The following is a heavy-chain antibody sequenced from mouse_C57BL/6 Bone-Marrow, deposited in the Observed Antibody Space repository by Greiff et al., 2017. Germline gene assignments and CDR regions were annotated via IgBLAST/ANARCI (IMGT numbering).Heavy chain of an antibody. V-gene: IGHV14-4*01. J-gene: IGHJ1*03. CDR1: GFNIKDDY. CDR2: IDPENGDN. Sequence: VQLQQSGAELVRPGASVKLSCTASGFNIKDDYMHWVKQRPEQGLEWIGWIDPENGDNEYASKFQGKATITADTSSNTAYLQLSSRTSEDTTVYYCTTFYYDYDGPPYWYFDVWGTGTTVNVSS. CDR3: TTFYYDYDGPPYWYFDV. D-gene: IGHD2-4*01.